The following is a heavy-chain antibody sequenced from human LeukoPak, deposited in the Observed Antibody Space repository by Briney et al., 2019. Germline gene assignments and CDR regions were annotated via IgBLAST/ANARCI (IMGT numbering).Heavy chain of an antibody. J-gene: IGHJ3*02. Sequence: GESLKISCKGSGYSFTSYWIGWVRQMPGKGLEWMGIIYPGDSDTRYSPSFQGQVTISADKSIITAYLQWSSLKASDTAIYYCSKVMSATGGAFDIWGQGTTVTVSS. V-gene: IGHV5-51*01. CDR1: GYSFTSYW. CDR3: SKVMSATGGAFDI. CDR2: IYPGDSDT. D-gene: IGHD2-15*01.